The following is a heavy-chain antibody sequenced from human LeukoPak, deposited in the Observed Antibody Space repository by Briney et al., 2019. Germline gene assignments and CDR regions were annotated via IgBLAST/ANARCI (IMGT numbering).Heavy chain of an antibody. V-gene: IGHV4-39*06. D-gene: IGHD4-17*01. CDR1: GGSISSDTYY. Sequence: KASETLSLTCTISGGSISSDTYYWGWIRQPPGKGLESIRTIYYSGSTNYNPSLKSRVTISVDTSRNHFPLKLSSVTAADTAVYYCARGGRDYGDYPLFQHWGQGTLVTVSS. CDR3: ARGGRDYGDYPLFQH. J-gene: IGHJ1*01. CDR2: IYYSGST.